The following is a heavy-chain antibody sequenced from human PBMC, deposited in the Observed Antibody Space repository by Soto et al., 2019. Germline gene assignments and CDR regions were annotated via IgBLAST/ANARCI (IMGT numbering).Heavy chain of an antibody. Sequence: SETLSLTCTVSGGSISSYYWSWIRQPPGKELERIGYIYYSGSTNYNPSLKSRVTISVDTSKNQFSLKLSSVTAADTAVYYCARAGYSSGWYSPYYYYYGMDVWGQGTTVTVSS. V-gene: IGHV4-59*01. D-gene: IGHD6-19*01. CDR2: IYYSGST. CDR1: GGSISSYY. CDR3: ARAGYSSGWYSPYYYYYGMDV. J-gene: IGHJ6*02.